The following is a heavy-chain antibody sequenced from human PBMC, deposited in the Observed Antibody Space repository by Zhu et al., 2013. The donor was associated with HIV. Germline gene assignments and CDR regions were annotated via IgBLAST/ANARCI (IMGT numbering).Heavy chain of an antibody. CDR2: ISTYNGDT. V-gene: IGHV1-18*01. J-gene: IGHJ4*02. CDR3: ARVGRGYSYGCFDY. D-gene: IGHD5-18*01. CDR1: GYIFTTYG. Sequence: QVHLVQSGVEVKKPGASVKVSCKASGYIFTTYGISWLRQAPGQGLEWMGWISTYNGDTNYAQKFQGRVTMTTDTSTSTAYMELRSLRSDDTAVYYCARVGRGYSYGCFDYWGQGTLVTVSS.